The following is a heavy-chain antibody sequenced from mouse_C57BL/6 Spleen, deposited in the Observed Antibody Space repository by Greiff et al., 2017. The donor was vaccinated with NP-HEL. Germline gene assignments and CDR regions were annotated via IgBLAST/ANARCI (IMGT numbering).Heavy chain of an antibody. CDR1: GFTFSDYY. V-gene: IGHV5-16*01. Sequence: EVQLQESEGGLVQPGRSMKLSCTASGFTFSDYYMAWVRQVPEKGLEWVANINYDGSSTYYLDSLKSRFIISRDNAKNILYLQMSSLKSEDTATYYCARGEGYDGYYRGAMDYWGQGTSVTVSS. CDR2: INYDGSST. CDR3: ARGEGYDGYYRGAMDY. D-gene: IGHD2-3*01. J-gene: IGHJ4*01.